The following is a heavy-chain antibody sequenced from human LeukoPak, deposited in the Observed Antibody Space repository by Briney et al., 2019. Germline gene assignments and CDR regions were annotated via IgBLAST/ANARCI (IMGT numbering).Heavy chain of an antibody. Sequence: SETLSLTCTVSGDSISSGDYYWSWIRQPAGKGLEWIGRISSSGSTNYNPSLKSRVTISVDTSKNQFSLKLNSVTAADTAVYYCARVTGYMIEDYFDYWGQGTLVTVSS. CDR3: ARVTGYMIEDYFDY. CDR1: GDSISSGDYY. V-gene: IGHV4-61*02. CDR2: ISSSGST. D-gene: IGHD3-9*01. J-gene: IGHJ4*02.